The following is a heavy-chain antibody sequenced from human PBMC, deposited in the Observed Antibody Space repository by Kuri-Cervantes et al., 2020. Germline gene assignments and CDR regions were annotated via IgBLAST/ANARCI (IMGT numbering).Heavy chain of an antibody. J-gene: IGHJ6*02. CDR3: ARLKHYYDSSGYYYYYGMDV. D-gene: IGHD3-22*01. V-gene: IGHV3-7*01. CDR2: IKTDGSVK. CDR1: GFTFSGYW. Sequence: GGSLRLSWAASGFTFSGYWMSWVRQAPGKGLEWVANIKTDGSVKYYVDSVKGRFTISRDNAKNSLYLHMNSQRAEDTAVYYCARLKHYYDSSGYYYYYGMDVCGQGTTVTVSS.